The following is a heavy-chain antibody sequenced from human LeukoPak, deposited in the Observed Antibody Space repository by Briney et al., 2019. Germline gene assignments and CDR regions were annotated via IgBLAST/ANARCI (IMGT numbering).Heavy chain of an antibody. Sequence: GASVKVSCKASGYTFTGYYMHWVRQALGQGLEWMGWINPNRGGTNYAQKFQGRVTMTRDTSISTAYMELSRLRSDDTAVYYCARRTSDYGDTSGVHLDYWGQGTLVTVSS. J-gene: IGHJ4*02. CDR1: GYTFTGYY. CDR3: ARRTSDYGDTSGVHLDY. V-gene: IGHV1-2*02. CDR2: INPNRGGT. D-gene: IGHD4-23*01.